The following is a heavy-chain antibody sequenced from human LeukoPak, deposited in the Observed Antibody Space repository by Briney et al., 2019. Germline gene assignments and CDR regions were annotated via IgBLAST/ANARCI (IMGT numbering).Heavy chain of an antibody. V-gene: IGHV4-34*01. CDR3: ASQVIVVVVAATPGASWFDP. Sequence: PSETLSLTCAVYGGSFSGYYWTWIRQPPGKGLEWIGEINHSGSTNYNPSLKSRVTISVDTSKNQFSLKPSSVTAADTAVYYCASQVIVVVVAATPGASWFDPWGQGTLVTVSS. CDR1: GGSFSGYY. J-gene: IGHJ5*02. CDR2: INHSGST. D-gene: IGHD2-15*01.